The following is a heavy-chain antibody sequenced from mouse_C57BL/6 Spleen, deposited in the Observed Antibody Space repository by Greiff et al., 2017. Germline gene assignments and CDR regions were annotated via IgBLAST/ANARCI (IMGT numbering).Heavy chain of an antibody. D-gene: IGHD1-1*01. CDR3: ARITTVVNWYFDV. Sequence: EVKLVESGPGLAKPSQTLSLTCSVTGYSITSDYWNWIRKFPGNKLEYMGYISYSGSTYYNPSLKSRISITRDTSKNQYYLQLNSVTTEDTATDYCARITTVVNWYFDVWGTGTTVTVAS. CDR1: GYSITSDY. V-gene: IGHV3-8*01. J-gene: IGHJ1*03. CDR2: ISYSGST.